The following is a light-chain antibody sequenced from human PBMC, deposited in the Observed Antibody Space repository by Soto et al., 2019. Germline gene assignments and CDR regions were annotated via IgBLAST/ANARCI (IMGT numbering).Light chain of an antibody. Sequence: DFQMTQSPSTLSASVGDRVTITCRASQSISTWLAWYQLKPGKAPKFLIYDASSLESGVPSRFSGSGSGTEFTLSISSLQPDDFATYYCQQYNSNSPLTFGGGTKV. V-gene: IGKV1-5*01. CDR2: DAS. CDR3: QQYNSNSPLT. CDR1: QSISTW. J-gene: IGKJ4*01.